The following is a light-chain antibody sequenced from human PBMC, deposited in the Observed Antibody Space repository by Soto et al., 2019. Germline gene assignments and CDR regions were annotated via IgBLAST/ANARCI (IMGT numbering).Light chain of an antibody. CDR1: PGAVTSGHY. J-gene: IGLJ3*02. CDR3: LLSYSGGNWV. Sequence: QAVVTQEHSLTVSPGGTVTLTCGSTPGAVTSGHYPHWLQQRPGQAPRTLIYDTSNKQSWTPARFSGSLLGGKAALTLSGAQPEDEADYYCLLSYSGGNWVFGGGTKLTVL. CDR2: DTS. V-gene: IGLV7-46*01.